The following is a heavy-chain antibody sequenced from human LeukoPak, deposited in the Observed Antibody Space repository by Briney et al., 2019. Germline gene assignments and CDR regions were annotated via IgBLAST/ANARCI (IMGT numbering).Heavy chain of an antibody. CDR1: GFSFSSYW. J-gene: IGHJ4*02. CDR3: AREASGGTWSYFDF. Sequence: GGSLRLSCAASGFSFSSYWMTWVRQAPGKGLEWVANINQDGSDRYYVDSVKGRFTISRDNAKSSLSLQMNSLTAADTGVYFCAREASGGTWSYFDFWGQGSLVTVSS. V-gene: IGHV3-7*04. D-gene: IGHD6-13*01. CDR2: INQDGSDR.